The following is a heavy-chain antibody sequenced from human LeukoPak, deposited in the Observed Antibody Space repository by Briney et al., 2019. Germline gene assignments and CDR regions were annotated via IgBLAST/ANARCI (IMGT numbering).Heavy chain of an antibody. CDR1: GFTFSDYD. V-gene: IGHV3-13*01. J-gene: IGHJ3*02. D-gene: IGHD3-16*01. CDR3: ARFGPDAFDI. CDR2: IGTVGDT. Sequence: GGSLRLSCAASGFTFSDYDMHWVSQVTGRGLEWVSTIGTVGDTYYRDSVKGRFTISRENANNSLYLQMNSLRGGDTAVYYCARFGPDAFDIWGPGTMVTVSS.